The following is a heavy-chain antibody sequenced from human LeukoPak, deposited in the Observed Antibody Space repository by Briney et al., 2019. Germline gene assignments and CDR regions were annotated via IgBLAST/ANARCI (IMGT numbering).Heavy chain of an antibody. CDR3: ARVYCSSTSFFWRNPCYFDY. J-gene: IGHJ4*02. CDR1: GYTFTSYG. V-gene: IGHV1-18*01. CDR2: ISAYNGNT. Sequence: ASVKVSCKASGYTFTSYGISWVGQAPGQGLEWMGWISAYNGNTNYAQKLQGRVTMTTDTSTSTAYMELRSLRSDDTAVYYCARVYCSSTSFFWRNPCYFDYWGQGTLVTVSS. D-gene: IGHD2-2*01.